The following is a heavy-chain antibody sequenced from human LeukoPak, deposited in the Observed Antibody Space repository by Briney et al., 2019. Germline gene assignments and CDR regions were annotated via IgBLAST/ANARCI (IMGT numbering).Heavy chain of an antibody. CDR2: INPNSGGT. V-gene: IGHV1-2*02. CDR1: GYTFTGYY. J-gene: IGHJ4*02. Sequence: ASVKVSCKASGYTFTGYYMHWVRQAPGQGLEWMGWINPNSGGTNYAQKFQGRVTMTRDTSISTAYMELSRLSSDNTAEYYGAWGDTGYSSGWYKGYWGQGNLVTVSS. D-gene: IGHD6-19*01. CDR3: AWGDTGYSSGWYKGY.